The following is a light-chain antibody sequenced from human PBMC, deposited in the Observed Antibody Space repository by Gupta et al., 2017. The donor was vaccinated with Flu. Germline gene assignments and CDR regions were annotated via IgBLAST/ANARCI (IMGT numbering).Light chain of an antibody. Sequence: QSALTQPASVSGSPGQSITISCTGTSSDIGSYNYVSWYQQHPGKAPKLLIYGVTNRPSGVSNRFSGSKSGDTASLTISGLQAEDEADYYCSSCTSSTTVVFGGRTKLTVL. J-gene: IGLJ2*01. V-gene: IGLV2-14*01. CDR1: SSDIGSYNY. CDR2: GVT. CDR3: SSCTSSTTVV.